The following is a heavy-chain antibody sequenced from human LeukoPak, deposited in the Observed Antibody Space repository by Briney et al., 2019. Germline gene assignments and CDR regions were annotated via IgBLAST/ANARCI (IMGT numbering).Heavy chain of an antibody. CDR3: ARQLRYYTVTHDAFDI. J-gene: IGHJ3*02. CDR2: IWYDGSNK. Sequence: GGSLRLSCAASGSTFSSYEMNWVRQAPGKGLEWVAVIWYDGSNKYYADSVKGRFTISRDNSKNTLYLQMNSLRAEDTAVYCCARQLRYYTVTHDAFDIWGQGTMVSVSS. CDR1: GSTFSSYE. D-gene: IGHD4-17*01. V-gene: IGHV3-33*08.